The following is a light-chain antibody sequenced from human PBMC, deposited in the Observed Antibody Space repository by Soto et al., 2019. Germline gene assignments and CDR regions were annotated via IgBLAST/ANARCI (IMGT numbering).Light chain of an antibody. CDR2: DVS. V-gene: IGLV2-14*01. CDR3: SSYTSSSTLVV. J-gene: IGLJ2*01. CDR1: SSDVGGYNY. Sequence: QSALTQPASVSGSPGQSIHISCTGTSSDVGGYNYVSWYQQHPGKAPKLMIYDVSNRPSGVANRFSGSKSGNTASLTISGLPAEDEADYYCSSYTSSSTLVVFGGGTKLTVL.